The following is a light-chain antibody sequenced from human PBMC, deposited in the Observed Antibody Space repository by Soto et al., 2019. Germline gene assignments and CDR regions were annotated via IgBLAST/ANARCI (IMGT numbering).Light chain of an antibody. V-gene: IGLV4-69*01. CDR3: QTWGTVSVV. J-gene: IGLJ2*01. CDR1: SGHSSYA. Sequence: QPVLTQSPSASASLGASVKLTCTLSSGHSSYAIAWHQQQPEKGPRYLMKLNSDGSHSKGDGIPDRFSGSSSGAERYLTISSLQSEDEDDYYCQTWGTVSVVFGGGTKVTVL. CDR2: LNSDGSH.